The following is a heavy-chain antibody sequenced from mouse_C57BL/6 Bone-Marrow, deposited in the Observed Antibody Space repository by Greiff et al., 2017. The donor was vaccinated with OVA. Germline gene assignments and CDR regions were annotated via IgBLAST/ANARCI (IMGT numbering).Heavy chain of an antibody. CDR2: IDPENGDT. V-gene: IGHV14-4*01. J-gene: IGHJ2*01. Sequence: EVQLQQSGAELVRPGASVKLSCTASGFNITDDYMHWVKQRPEQGLEWIGWIDPENGDTEYASKFQGKATITADTSSNTAYLQLSSLASEDTAVYYCTSYDNFDYWGQGTTLTVSS. D-gene: IGHD2-3*01. CDR3: TSYDNFDY. CDR1: GFNITDDY.